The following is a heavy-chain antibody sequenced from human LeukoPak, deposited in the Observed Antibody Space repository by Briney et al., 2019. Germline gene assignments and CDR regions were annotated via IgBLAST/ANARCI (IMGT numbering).Heavy chain of an antibody. CDR1: GYSISSGYY. D-gene: IGHD1-14*01. Sequence: SETLSLTCAVSGYSISSGYYWGWIRQPPGKGLEWIGGIYHSGSTYYNPSLKSRVTISVDTSKNQFSLKLSSVTAADTAVYYCARHLPDSGGFDPWGQGTLVTVSS. CDR2: IYHSGST. CDR3: ARHLPDSGGFDP. V-gene: IGHV4-38-2*01. J-gene: IGHJ5*02.